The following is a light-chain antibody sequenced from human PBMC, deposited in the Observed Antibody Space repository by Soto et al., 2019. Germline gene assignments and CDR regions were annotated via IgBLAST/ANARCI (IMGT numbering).Light chain of an antibody. Sequence: EIVMTQSPATLSVSPGERATLSCRASQSVSSNLAWYQQKPGQAPRLLISGASTRATGIPARFSGSGSGTEFTLTISSLQSEDSAVYYCQQYNNWWTFGQGTKVEIK. V-gene: IGKV3D-15*01. CDR1: QSVSSN. CDR2: GAS. J-gene: IGKJ1*01. CDR3: QQYNNWWT.